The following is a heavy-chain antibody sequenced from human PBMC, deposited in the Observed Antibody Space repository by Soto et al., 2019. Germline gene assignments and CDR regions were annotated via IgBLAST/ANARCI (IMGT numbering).Heavy chain of an antibody. V-gene: IGHV3-11*06. D-gene: IGHD6-19*01. CDR2: ISDGGSYT. Sequence: NPGGSLRLSCVASGFTFSDYYMAWIRRAPGKGLEWVSYISDGGSYTNHGTSVRGRVSVSRDNARNSLYLQMNSLRVEDTGIYYCARAPGAVNSYDGVDLWGQGTTVTVSS. CDR3: ARAPGAVNSYDGVDL. J-gene: IGHJ6*02. CDR1: GFTFSDYY.